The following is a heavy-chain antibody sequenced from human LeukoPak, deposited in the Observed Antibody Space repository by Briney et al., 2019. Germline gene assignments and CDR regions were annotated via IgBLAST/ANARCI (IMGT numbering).Heavy chain of an antibody. V-gene: IGHV3-73*01. CDR3: TSRSSDLPY. CDR2: IRSKANSYAT. CDR1: GFTFSGSA. J-gene: IGHJ4*02. Sequence: GGSLRLSCAASGFTFSGSAMHWVRQASGKGLEWVGRIRSKANSYATAYAASVKGRFTISRDDSKNTAYLQMNSLKTEDTAVYYCTSRSSDLPYWGQGTLVTVSS. D-gene: IGHD2-2*01.